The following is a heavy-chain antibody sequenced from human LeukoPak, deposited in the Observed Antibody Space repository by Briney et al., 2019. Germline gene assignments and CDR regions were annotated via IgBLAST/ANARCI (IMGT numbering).Heavy chain of an antibody. J-gene: IGHJ6*03. D-gene: IGHD2-2*01. Sequence: ASVKVSCKTSGFSSLLYGLTWVRQAPGQGLEWMGWINTYNGNTNHAQKFRDRVSLTTDTSTNTAYLEVRGLRSNDTAVHFCATPVKGAFFYYYMDVWGKGTTVTVSS. CDR3: ATPVKGAFFYYYMDV. CDR2: INTYNGNT. CDR1: GFSSLLYG. V-gene: IGHV1-18*01.